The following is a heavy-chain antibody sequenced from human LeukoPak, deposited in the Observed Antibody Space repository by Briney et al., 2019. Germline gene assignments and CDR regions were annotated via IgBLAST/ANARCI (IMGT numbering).Heavy chain of an antibody. CDR2: ISGSGGST. Sequence: PGGSLRLSCAASGFTFSSYVMSWVRQAPGKGLEWVSAISGSGGSTYYADSVKGRFTISRDNSKNTLYLQMNSLRAEDTAVYYCAKYGDSSNTFDYWGQGTLVTVSS. CDR3: AKYGDSSNTFDY. D-gene: IGHD6-13*01. V-gene: IGHV3-23*01. J-gene: IGHJ4*02. CDR1: GFTFSSYV.